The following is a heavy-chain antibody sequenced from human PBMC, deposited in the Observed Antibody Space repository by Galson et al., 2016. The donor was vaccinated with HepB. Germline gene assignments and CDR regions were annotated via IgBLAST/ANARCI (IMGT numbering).Heavy chain of an antibody. CDR2: VWYDRSDK. J-gene: IGHJ4*02. Sequence: SLRLSCAASGFPFSRSGMHWVRQTPGKGPEWVAAVWYDRSDKYYADSVKGRFAVSRDNSKNMVYLQMSSLRAEDTAVYYCARSSSEHFDYWGQGTLVTVSS. D-gene: IGHD6-6*01. CDR1: GFPFSRSG. CDR3: ARSSSEHFDY. V-gene: IGHV3-33*01.